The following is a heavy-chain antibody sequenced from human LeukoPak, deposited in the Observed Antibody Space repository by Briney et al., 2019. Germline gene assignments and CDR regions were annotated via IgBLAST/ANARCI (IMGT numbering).Heavy chain of an antibody. Sequence: SETLSLTCTVSGGSISGYYWSWIRQPPGKGLEWIGYIYYSGSTNYNPSLKSRVTISVDTSKDQFSLKLSSVTAADTAVYYCARHYGSGSYSFFDYWGQGTLVTVSS. CDR3: ARHYGSGSYSFFDY. V-gene: IGHV4-59*08. CDR1: GGSISGYY. J-gene: IGHJ4*02. D-gene: IGHD3-10*01. CDR2: IYYSGST.